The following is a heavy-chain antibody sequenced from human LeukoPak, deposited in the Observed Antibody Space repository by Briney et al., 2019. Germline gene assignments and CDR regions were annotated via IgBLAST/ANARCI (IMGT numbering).Heavy chain of an antibody. V-gene: IGHV1-2*06. D-gene: IGHD6-13*01. CDR3: ARDRIRSGYSRAFDI. CDR1: GYTFTGYY. CDR2: INPNSGGT. Sequence: ASVKVSCKASGYTFTGYYMHWVRQAPGQGLEWMGRINPNSGGTNYAQKFQGRVTMTRDTSISTAYMELSRLRSDDTAVYYCARDRIRSGYSRAFDIWGQGTMVTVSS. J-gene: IGHJ3*02.